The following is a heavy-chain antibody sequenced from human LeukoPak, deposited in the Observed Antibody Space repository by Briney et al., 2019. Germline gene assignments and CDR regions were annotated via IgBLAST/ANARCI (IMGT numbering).Heavy chain of an antibody. CDR2: ITPSGDTS. J-gene: IGHJ5*02. D-gene: IGHD3/OR15-3a*01. Sequence: GGSLRLSCAASGFTFSSYSMNWVRQPAGKGLEWVAGITPSGDTSYYADSVRGRFTISRDNSKSIVSLQMNSLRAEDTALYYCGRDRDWGAFDVWGQGSLVTVSS. CDR1: GFTFSSYS. V-gene: IGHV3-23*01. CDR3: GRDRDWGAFDV.